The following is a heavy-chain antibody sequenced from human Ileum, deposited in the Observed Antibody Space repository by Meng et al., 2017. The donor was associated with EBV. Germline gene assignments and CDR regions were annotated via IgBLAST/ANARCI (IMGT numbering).Heavy chain of an antibody. V-gene: IGHV1-8*02. CDR2: MKPNSGNT. J-gene: IGHJ4*02. CDR1: GYTFTTYD. D-gene: IGHD4-17*01. CDR3: VRITDVGDYEMWL. Sequence: QVHLVQSGAEGKRAESPVKVSCKSSGYTFTTYDFTWVRQATEQGLEWMGWMKPNSGNTRYARKFQDRVTMTRNTSTSTAYMELTSLRSEDTAVYYCVRITDVGDYEMWLWGQGTLVTVSS.